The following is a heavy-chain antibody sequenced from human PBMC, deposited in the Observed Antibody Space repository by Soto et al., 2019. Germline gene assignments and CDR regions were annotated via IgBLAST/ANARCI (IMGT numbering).Heavy chain of an antibody. CDR3: VRGGSNYAS. CDR1: GFTFSDSW. J-gene: IGHJ5*02. V-gene: IGHV3-7*01. D-gene: IGHD4-4*01. CDR2: IKPDESEK. Sequence: GGALRLSCAASGFTFSDSWMTWVRQAPGKGLEWVARIKPDESEKKYADSVKGRFSISRDNAKNSMYLQMDSLRGEDTAVYYCVRGGSNYASWGQGTLVTVSS.